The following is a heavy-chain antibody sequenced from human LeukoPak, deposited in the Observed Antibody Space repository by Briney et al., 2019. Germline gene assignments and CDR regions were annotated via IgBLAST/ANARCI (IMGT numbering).Heavy chain of an antibody. CDR2: ISGTGGST. CDR3: AKESGDDSSGYYEVFDY. D-gene: IGHD3-22*01. Sequence: GRSQRLSRTASGFPFTSYDMSWVRQSPGKGLEWVSVISGTGGSTNHADSVKGRFTISRDNSKHTLYLKMNSLRAEDTAVYYCAKESGDDSSGYYEVFDYWGQGTLVTVSS. J-gene: IGHJ4*02. CDR1: GFPFTSYD. V-gene: IGHV3-23*01.